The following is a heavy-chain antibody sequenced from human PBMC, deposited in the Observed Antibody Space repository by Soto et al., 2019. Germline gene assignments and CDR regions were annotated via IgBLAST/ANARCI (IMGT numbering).Heavy chain of an antibody. V-gene: IGHV4-39*02. D-gene: IGHD3-3*01. J-gene: IGHJ4*02. CDR3: ARDSGYFVVVPTHYFDY. Sequence: SETLSLTCTFSGGSISSSSYYWGWIRQPPGKGLEWIGSIYYSGSTYYNPSLKSRFTISRDNSKNTLYLQTNSLRPEDTAVYYCARDSGYFVVVPTHYFDYWGQGTLVTVSS. CDR1: GGSISSSSYY. CDR2: IYYSGST.